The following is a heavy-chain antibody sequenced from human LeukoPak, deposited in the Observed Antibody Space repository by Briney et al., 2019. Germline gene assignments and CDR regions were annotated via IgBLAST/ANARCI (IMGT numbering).Heavy chain of an antibody. CDR2: IYYNGNT. V-gene: IGHV4-61*08. D-gene: IGHD1-26*01. CDR1: GGSVSSGGYY. J-gene: IGHJ5*02. CDR3: AREPLRAESRWFDP. Sequence: SETLSLTCSVPGGSVSSGGYYWSWIRQPPGTGLEWIGYIYYNGNTNYNPSLKSRVTISVDTSKNQFSLKLSSVTAADTAVYYCAREPLRAESRWFDPWGQGILVTVSS.